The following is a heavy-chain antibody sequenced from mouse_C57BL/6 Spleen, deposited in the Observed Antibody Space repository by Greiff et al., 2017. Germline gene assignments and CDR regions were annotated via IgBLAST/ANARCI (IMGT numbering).Heavy chain of an antibody. D-gene: IGHD3-2*02. CDR3: ARTAQAAWFAY. Sequence: EVQRVVSGGGLVKPGGSLKLSCAASGFTFSDYGMHWVRQAPEKGLEWVAYISSGSSTIYYADTVKGRFTISRDNAKNTLFLQMTSLRAEDTAMYYCARTAQAAWFAYWGQGTLVTVSA. CDR1: GFTFSDYG. J-gene: IGHJ3*01. V-gene: IGHV5-17*01. CDR2: ISSGSSTI.